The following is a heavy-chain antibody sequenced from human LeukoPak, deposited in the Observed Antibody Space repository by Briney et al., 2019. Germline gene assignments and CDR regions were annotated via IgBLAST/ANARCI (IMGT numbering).Heavy chain of an antibody. CDR1: GGSISSSSYY. D-gene: IGHD6-13*01. J-gene: IGHJ5*02. Sequence: SETLSLTCTVSGGSISSSSYYWGWIRQPPGKGLEWIGSIYYSGSTYYNPSLKSRVTIPLDTSKNQFSLKLSSVTAADTAVYYCARDTEYSSSSPFDPWGQGTLVTVSS. V-gene: IGHV4-39*07. CDR3: ARDTEYSSSSPFDP. CDR2: IYYSGST.